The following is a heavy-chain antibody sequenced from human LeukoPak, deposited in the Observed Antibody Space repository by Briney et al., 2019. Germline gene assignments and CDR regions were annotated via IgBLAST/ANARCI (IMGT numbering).Heavy chain of an antibody. CDR1: GGSFSGYY. CDR2: INHSGST. J-gene: IGHJ5*02. CDR3: ARLGYCSSTSCPDP. Sequence: SETRSLTCAVYGGSFSGYYWSWIRQPPGKELEWIGEINHSGSTNYNPSLKSRVTISVDTSKNQFSLKLSSVTAADTAVYYCARLGYCSSTSCPDPWGQGTLVTVSS. D-gene: IGHD2-2*01. V-gene: IGHV4-34*01.